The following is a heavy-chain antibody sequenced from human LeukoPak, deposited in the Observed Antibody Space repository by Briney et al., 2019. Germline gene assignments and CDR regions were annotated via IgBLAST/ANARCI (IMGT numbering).Heavy chain of an antibody. CDR3: AKGGNYYGSGTYIYNNYYMDV. D-gene: IGHD3-10*01. CDR1: GFTFSSYA. CDR2: FGGSGDST. Sequence: GGSLRLSCAASGFTFSSYAVNWVRQAPGKGLEWVSVFGGSGDSTYYADSVKGRFTISRDNSKNTLYLQMNRLRAEDTAVYYCAKGGNYYGSGTYIYNNYYMDVWGKGTTVTVSS. V-gene: IGHV3-23*01. J-gene: IGHJ6*03.